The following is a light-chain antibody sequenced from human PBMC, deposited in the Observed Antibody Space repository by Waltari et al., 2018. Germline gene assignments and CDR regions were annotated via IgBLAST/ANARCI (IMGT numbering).Light chain of an antibody. Sequence: ELVLTQSPGTLSLSPGERATLSCRASQSIGKYLVWYQQKPGQAPRLPIYAASSRATGVPDRFSGSGSGTDFSLTISRLEPEDFAVYYCQNHERLPATFGQGTKVEIK. V-gene: IGKV3-20*01. J-gene: IGKJ1*01. CDR2: AAS. CDR1: QSIGKY. CDR3: QNHERLPAT.